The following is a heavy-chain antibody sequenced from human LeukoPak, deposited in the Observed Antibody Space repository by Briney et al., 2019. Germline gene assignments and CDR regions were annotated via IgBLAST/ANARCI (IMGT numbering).Heavy chain of an antibody. J-gene: IGHJ4*02. CDR3: ARDDYDYVWGSYRYTEGNY. Sequence: GGSLRLSCAASGFTFSSYSMNWVRQAPGKGLEWVSSISSSSSYIYYADSVKGRFTISRDNAKNSLYLQMNSLRAEDTAVYYCARDDYDYVWGSYRYTEGNYWGQGTLVTVSS. D-gene: IGHD3-16*02. V-gene: IGHV3-21*01. CDR1: GFTFSSYS. CDR2: ISSSSSYI.